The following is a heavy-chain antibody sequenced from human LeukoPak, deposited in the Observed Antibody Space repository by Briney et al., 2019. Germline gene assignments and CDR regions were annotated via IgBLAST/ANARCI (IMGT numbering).Heavy chain of an antibody. CDR1: GFTFTNYA. CDR2: ISGSGDTT. V-gene: IGHV3-23*01. Sequence: PGGSLRLSCAASGFTFTNYAMTWVRQAPGKGLDWVSAISGSGDTTYYADPVQGRFTISRDNSKKMLYLQMNSLRAEDTAVYYCATGSTSLSSRYNYHYMDVWGKGTTVTVSS. J-gene: IGHJ6*03. CDR3: ATGSTSLSSRYNYHYMDV. D-gene: IGHD2-2*01.